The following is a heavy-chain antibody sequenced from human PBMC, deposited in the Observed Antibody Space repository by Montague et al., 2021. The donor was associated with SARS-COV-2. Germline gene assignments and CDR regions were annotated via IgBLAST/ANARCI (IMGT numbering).Heavy chain of an antibody. V-gene: IGHV4-39*01. CDR3: VATYNGNWYYFDY. CDR2: LHYAGSA. D-gene: IGHD6-13*01. CDR1: GGSFSSGDSY. J-gene: IGHJ4*02. Sequence: SETLSLTCSVSGGSFSSGDSYWVWLRQAPGKGLEWIVDLHYAGSAYYNPSLRSRVTISADTSKNQFSLKLNSVTAADAAVYYCVATYNGNWYYFDYWGQGTLVTVSS.